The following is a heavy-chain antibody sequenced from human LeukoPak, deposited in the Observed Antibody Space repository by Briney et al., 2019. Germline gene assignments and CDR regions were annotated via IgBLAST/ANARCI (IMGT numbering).Heavy chain of an antibody. Sequence: SETLSLTCVVSSGSISRNYWWSWVRQPPGKGLEWIGEIWRSGSTNYNPSLKSRVTISVDKSKNQFSLRLSSVSAADTAVYYCARAEYGDDFDYWGQGTLVTVSS. CDR3: ARAEYGDDFDY. V-gene: IGHV4-4*02. CDR2: IWRSGST. J-gene: IGHJ4*02. D-gene: IGHD4/OR15-4a*01. CDR1: SGSISRNYW.